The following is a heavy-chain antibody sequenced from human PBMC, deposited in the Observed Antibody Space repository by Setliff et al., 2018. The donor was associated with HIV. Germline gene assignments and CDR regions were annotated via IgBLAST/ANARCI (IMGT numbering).Heavy chain of an antibody. CDR2: IHYGGYF. J-gene: IGHJ4*02. D-gene: IGHD3-16*01. Sequence: PSETLSLTCTVSGDSVKSSRYYWGWIRQPPGKGLEWIGNIHYGGYFWYSPSLKSRVTISVDTSKNQFSLKLSSVTAADTAVYYCARPALGIGGGSRFDNWGQGIRVTVSS. CDR1: GDSVKSSRYY. CDR3: ARPALGIGGGSRFDN. V-gene: IGHV4-39*01.